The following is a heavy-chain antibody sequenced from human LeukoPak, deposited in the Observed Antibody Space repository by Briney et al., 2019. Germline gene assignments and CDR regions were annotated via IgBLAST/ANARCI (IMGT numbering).Heavy chain of an antibody. V-gene: IGHV3-69-1*01. CDR3: ARGDTRDY. D-gene: IGHD3-16*01. CDR2: ISSSSTI. Sequence: GGSLRLSCAASGFTVSSNYMSWVRQAPGKGLEWVSYISSSSTIYYADSVKGRFTISRDNAKNSLYLQMNSLRAEDTAVYYCARGDTRDYWGQGTLITVSS. J-gene: IGHJ4*02. CDR1: GFTVSSNY.